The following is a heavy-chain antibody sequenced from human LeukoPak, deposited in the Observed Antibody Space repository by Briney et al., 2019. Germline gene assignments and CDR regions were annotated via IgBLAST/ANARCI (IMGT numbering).Heavy chain of an antibody. V-gene: IGHV3-53*01. CDR2: MYIDGDT. Sequence: SGGSLRLSCAASGFSVSSNAVSWMRQAPGQGLEWVSVMYIDGDTDYVDAVKGRFTISRDNSKNTLFLQMNSLRAEDTAMYYCAKTTYCTGGSCYSGLLEYWGQGTLVTVSS. CDR3: AKTTYCTGGSCYSGLLEY. CDR1: GFSVSSNA. D-gene: IGHD2-15*01. J-gene: IGHJ4*02.